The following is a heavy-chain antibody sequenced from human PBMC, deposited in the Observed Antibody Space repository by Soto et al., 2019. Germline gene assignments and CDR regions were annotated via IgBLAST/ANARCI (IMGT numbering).Heavy chain of an antibody. Sequence: HPXESLSLSCAASGFTFSSYAMHWVRQAPGKGLEWVAVISYDVSNKYYADSVKGRFTISRDNSKNTLYLQMNSLRAEDTAVYYCARGGEMATRVRMSSIGDAFDIWGQGTMVTVSS. CDR1: GFTFSSYA. CDR3: ARGGEMATRVRMSSIGDAFDI. J-gene: IGHJ3*02. D-gene: IGHD5-12*01. CDR2: ISYDVSNK. V-gene: IGHV3-30-3*01.